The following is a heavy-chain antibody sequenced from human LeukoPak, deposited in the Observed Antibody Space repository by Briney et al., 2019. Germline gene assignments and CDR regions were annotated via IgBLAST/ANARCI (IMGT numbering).Heavy chain of an antibody. CDR1: GFTFSSYA. J-gene: IGHJ4*02. CDR3: TTRYSSSWYYFDY. D-gene: IGHD6-13*01. Sequence: GGSLRLSCAASGFTFSSYAMSWVRQAPGKGLEWVGRIKSKADGGTTDYAAPVKGRFTISRDDSKNTLYLQMNSLKTEDTAVYYCTTRYSSSWYYFDYWGQGTLVTVSS. V-gene: IGHV3-15*01. CDR2: IKSKADGGTT.